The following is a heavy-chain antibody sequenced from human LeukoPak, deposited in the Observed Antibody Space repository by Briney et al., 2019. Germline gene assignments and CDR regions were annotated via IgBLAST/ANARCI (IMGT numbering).Heavy chain of an antibody. Sequence: PGGSLRLSCAASGFTFSSYSMNWVRQAPGKGLEWVSSISSSSSYIYYADSVKGRFTISRDNAKNSLYLQMNSLRAEDTAVYYCARDYRRASGTYDYWGQGTLATVSS. CDR1: GFTFSSYS. CDR2: ISSSSSYI. CDR3: ARDYRRASGTYDY. J-gene: IGHJ4*02. V-gene: IGHV3-21*01. D-gene: IGHD1-26*01.